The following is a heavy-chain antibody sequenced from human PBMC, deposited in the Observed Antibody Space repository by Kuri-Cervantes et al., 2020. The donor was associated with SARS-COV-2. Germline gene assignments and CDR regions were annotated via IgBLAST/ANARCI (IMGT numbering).Heavy chain of an antibody. CDR1: GFTFSSYG. J-gene: IGHJ4*02. CDR3: ARGRIVVPAGKLRRDMKIDH. Sequence: GGSLRLSCAASGFTFSSYGMHWVRQAPGKGLEWVAVIWYDGSNKYYADSVKGRFTISRDNSKNTLYLQMSSLRVEDTAVYYCARGRIVVPAGKLRRDMKIDHWGQGTLVTVSS. V-gene: IGHV3-33*01. D-gene: IGHD2-2*01. CDR2: IWYDGSNK.